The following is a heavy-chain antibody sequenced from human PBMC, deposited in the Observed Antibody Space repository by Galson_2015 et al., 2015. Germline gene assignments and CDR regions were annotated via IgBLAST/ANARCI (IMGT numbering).Heavy chain of an antibody. J-gene: IGHJ4*02. D-gene: IGHD3-22*01. Sequence: SLRLSCAGSGFSFTTYSMNWVRQAPGKGLEWVSSISSSGSYSYYADSVKGRFTISRDNANNSLYLQLNSLRAEDTAVYYCARDATPDSSYYYPPHPHFDYWGQGTLVSVSS. V-gene: IGHV3-21*01. CDR1: GFSFTTYS. CDR3: ARDATPDSSYYYPPHPHFDY. CDR2: ISSSGSYS.